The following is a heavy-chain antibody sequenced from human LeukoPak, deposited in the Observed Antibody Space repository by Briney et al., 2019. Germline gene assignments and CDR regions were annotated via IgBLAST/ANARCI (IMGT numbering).Heavy chain of an antibody. V-gene: IGHV4-39*01. Sequence: SETLSLTCTVSGGSVSSSSYYWGWIRQPPGKGLEWIGSISYSGSTYYNPSLKSRVTMSVDTSKNQFSLNLSPVTAADTAVYYCARHGGGYYYGSGSYKPLDHWGQGTLVTVPS. J-gene: IGHJ4*02. CDR2: ISYSGST. CDR3: ARHGGGYYYGSGSYKPLDH. CDR1: GGSVSSSSYY. D-gene: IGHD3-10*01.